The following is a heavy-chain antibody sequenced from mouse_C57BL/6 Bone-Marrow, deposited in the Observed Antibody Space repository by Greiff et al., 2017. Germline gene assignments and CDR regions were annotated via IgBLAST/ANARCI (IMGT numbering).Heavy chain of an antibody. D-gene: IGHD1-1*01. V-gene: IGHV1-55*01. CDR2: IYPGSGST. CDR1: GYTFTSYW. CDR3: AKEGTTVVVPHFDV. J-gene: IGHJ1*03. Sequence: QVQLQQPGAELVKPGASVKMSCKASGYTFTSYWITWVKQRPGQGLEWIGDIYPGSGSTNYNEKFKSKATLTVDTSSSTAYMQLSSLTSEDSAVYYCAKEGTTVVVPHFDVWGTGTTVTVSS.